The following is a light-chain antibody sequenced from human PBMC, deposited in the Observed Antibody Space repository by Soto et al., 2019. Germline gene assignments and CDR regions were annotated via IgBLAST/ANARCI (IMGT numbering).Light chain of an antibody. CDR2: AAS. J-gene: IGKJ4*01. CDR3: QQYGSSPKLT. CDR1: QSISSY. V-gene: IGKV1-39*01. Sequence: DIQITQSPSSLSASVGDRVTITCRASQSISSYLNWYQQKPGKAPKLLIYAASSLQSGVPSRFSGSGSGTDFTLTISSLQPEDFAVYYCQQYGSSPKLTFGGGTKVDIK.